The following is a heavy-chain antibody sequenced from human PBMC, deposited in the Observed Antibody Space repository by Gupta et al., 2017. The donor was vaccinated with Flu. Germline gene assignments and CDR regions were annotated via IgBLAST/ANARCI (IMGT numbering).Heavy chain of an antibody. CDR2: ISGHNGVT. CDR3: ARDTMGRGTCDF. Sequence: QVQLVQSGAEVKKPEASVKVSCKASGYTFSNSVVTWVRQAPGQGLEWMGWISGHNGVTNYARKFQGRVTVTTDTYTSTAYMELRSLRSDDTAVYYCARDTMGRGTCDFWGQGTLVTVYS. J-gene: IGHJ4*02. CDR1: GYTFSNSV. V-gene: IGHV1-18*01. D-gene: IGHD3-10*01.